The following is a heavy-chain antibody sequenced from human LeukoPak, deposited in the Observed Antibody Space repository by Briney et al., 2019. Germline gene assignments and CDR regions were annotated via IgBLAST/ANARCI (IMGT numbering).Heavy chain of an antibody. CDR2: ISSSGSTI. J-gene: IGHJ4*02. CDR3: AKDSLGVGIPTVIGIFDY. Sequence: PGGSLRLSCAASGFTFSDYYMSWIRQAPGKGLEWVSYISSSGSTIYYADSVKGRFTISRDNAKNSLYLQMNSLRAEDTAVYYCAKDSLGVGIPTVIGIFDYWGQGTLVTVSS. CDR1: GFTFSDYY. V-gene: IGHV3-11*04. D-gene: IGHD2-2*02.